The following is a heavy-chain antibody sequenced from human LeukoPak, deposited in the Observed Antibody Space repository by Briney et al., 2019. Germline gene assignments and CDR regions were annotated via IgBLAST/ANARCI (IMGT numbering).Heavy chain of an antibody. V-gene: IGHV3-30-3*01. Sequence: GGSLRLSCAASGFTFSSYAMSWVRQAPGKGLEWVAFISYDGSNKHYADSVKGRFTISRDNSKSTLYLQMNSLRAEDTAVYYCAKDRYSGLNTIDYWGQGTLVTVSS. CDR1: GFTFSSYA. D-gene: IGHD6-13*01. CDR2: ISYDGSNK. CDR3: AKDRYSGLNTIDY. J-gene: IGHJ4*02.